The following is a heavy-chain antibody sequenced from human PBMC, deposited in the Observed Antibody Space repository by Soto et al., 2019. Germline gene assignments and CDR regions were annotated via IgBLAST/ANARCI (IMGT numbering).Heavy chain of an antibody. J-gene: IGHJ5*02. CDR2: IYYSGTT. V-gene: IGHV4-61*01. CDR3: ARYLRITIFGVVRYWFDP. Sequence: SETLSLTCTVSGGSVSSGSYYWGWIRQPPGKGLEGFGYIYYSGTTNYNPSLKSRVTISVDTSKNQFSLKLSSVTAADTAVYYCARYLRITIFGVVRYWFDPWGQGTLVTVSS. CDR1: GGSVSSGSYY. D-gene: IGHD3-3*01.